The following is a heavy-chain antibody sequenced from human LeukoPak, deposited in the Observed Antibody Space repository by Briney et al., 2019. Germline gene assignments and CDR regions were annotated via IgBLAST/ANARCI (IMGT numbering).Heavy chain of an antibody. CDR1: GFTFSSYA. Sequence: GRSLRLSCAASGFTFSSYAMHWVRQAPGKGLEWVATLRQDGSERSYVDSVKGRFTISRDNAKNSLYLQMNSLRAEDTAVYYCTRRAGIAVADTSIFDYWGQGALVTVSS. D-gene: IGHD6-19*01. J-gene: IGHJ4*02. CDR2: LRQDGSER. CDR3: TRRAGIAVADTSIFDY. V-gene: IGHV3-7*01.